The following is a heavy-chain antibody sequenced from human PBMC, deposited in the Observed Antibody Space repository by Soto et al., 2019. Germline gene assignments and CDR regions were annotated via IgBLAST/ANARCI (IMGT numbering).Heavy chain of an antibody. Sequence: PSETLSLTCTVSGGSISSYYWSWIRQPPGKGLEWIGYIYYSGSTNYNPSLKSRVTISVDTSKNQFSLKLSSVTAADTAVYYCARGPGYSSGGDAFDIWGQGTMVTVSS. CDR3: ARGPGYSSGGDAFDI. D-gene: IGHD6-19*01. CDR1: GGSISSYY. J-gene: IGHJ3*02. CDR2: IYYSGST. V-gene: IGHV4-59*01.